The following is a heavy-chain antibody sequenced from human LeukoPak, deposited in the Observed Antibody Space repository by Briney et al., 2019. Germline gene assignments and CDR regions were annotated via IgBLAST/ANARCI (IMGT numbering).Heavy chain of an antibody. CDR1: GFTFDDYG. V-gene: IGHV3-20*01. J-gene: IGHJ3*02. CDR3: ARGGYGDYAFDI. CDR2: INWNGGST. Sequence: GGSLRLPCAASGFTFDDYGMSWVRQAPGKGLEWVSGINWNGGSTGYADSVKGRFTISRDNAKNSLYLQINSLRAEDTALYHCARGGYGDYAFDIWGQGTMVTVSS. D-gene: IGHD4-17*01.